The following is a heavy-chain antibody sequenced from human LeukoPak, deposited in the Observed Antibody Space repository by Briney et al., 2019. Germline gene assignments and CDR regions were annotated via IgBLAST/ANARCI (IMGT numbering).Heavy chain of an antibody. J-gene: IGHJ6*02. V-gene: IGHV3-30-3*01. Sequence: GRSLRLSCAASGFTFSSYAMHWVRQAPGKGLEWVTVISYDGSNKYYADSVKGRFTISRDNSKNTLYLQMNSLRAEDTAVYYCAREGYDILTGYHGMDVWGQGTTVTVSS. CDR3: AREGYDILTGYHGMDV. CDR1: GFTFSSYA. CDR2: ISYDGSNK. D-gene: IGHD3-9*01.